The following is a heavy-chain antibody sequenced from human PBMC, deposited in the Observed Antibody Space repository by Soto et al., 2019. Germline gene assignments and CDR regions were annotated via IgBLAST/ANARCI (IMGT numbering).Heavy chain of an antibody. Sequence: ASVKVSCKASGYTFTSYSMHWVRQAPGQGLEWMGIINPSSGRTSYAQNCQGRVTMTSDTSTSIVYMEMSSLKSEDTAVYYCARDHNFGFILYAMDVWGQGTTVTVSS. CDR3: ARDHNFGFILYAMDV. V-gene: IGHV1-46*01. CDR1: GYTFTSYS. D-gene: IGHD2-15*01. J-gene: IGHJ6*02. CDR2: INPSSGRT.